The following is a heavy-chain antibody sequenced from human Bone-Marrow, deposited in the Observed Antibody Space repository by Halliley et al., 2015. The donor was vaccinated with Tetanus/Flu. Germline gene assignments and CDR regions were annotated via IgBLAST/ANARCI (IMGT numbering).Heavy chain of an antibody. CDR3: AKDRGDALGWFPS. CDR1: GFTFNSYA. D-gene: IGHD3-10*01. J-gene: IGHJ5*01. Sequence: SLRLSCATSGFTFNSYAKTWVRQAPGKGLERVASITGNGESAHYSESVKGRFTISIDSTEKTLHLQMHSLRVEDTAGYYCAKDRGDALGWFPSWGQGPLVTVSS. V-gene: IGHV3-23*01. CDR2: ITGNGESA.